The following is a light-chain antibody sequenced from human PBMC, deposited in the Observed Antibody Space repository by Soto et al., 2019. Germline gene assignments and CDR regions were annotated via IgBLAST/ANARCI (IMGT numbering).Light chain of an antibody. Sequence: EIVLTQSPATLSLSPGERATLSCRASPSVDTLLSWYQQKPGQVPRLLIYDASNRATGIPARFSGSGSGTAFTLPISSLEPEDFAVYYCQQRREWPITFGGGTKVEIK. CDR2: DAS. CDR1: PSVDTL. CDR3: QQRREWPIT. J-gene: IGKJ4*01. V-gene: IGKV3-11*01.